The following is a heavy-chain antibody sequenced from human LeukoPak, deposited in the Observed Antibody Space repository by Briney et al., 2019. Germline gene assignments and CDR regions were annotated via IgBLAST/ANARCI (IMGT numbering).Heavy chain of an antibody. V-gene: IGHV6-1*01. D-gene: IGHD5-12*01. CDR1: GDRVSSNRAA. CDR3: VRDSGYGLDAFDI. CDR2: TYYRSKWSN. Sequence: SQTLSLTCAISGDRVSSNRAAWNWIKHSPSRGLEWLGRTYYRSKWSNDYALSVKSRITITPDTSQNQSSLQLNSVTPEETAVYYCVRDSGYGLDAFDIWDQGTMVTVSS. J-gene: IGHJ3*02.